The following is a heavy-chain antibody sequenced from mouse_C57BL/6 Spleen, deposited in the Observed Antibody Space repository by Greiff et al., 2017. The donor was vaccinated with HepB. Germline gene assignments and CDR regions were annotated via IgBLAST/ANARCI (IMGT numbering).Heavy chain of an antibody. CDR2: IDPSDSET. CDR3: ASGYYGTSYAMDY. D-gene: IGHD1-1*01. CDR1: GYTFTSYW. J-gene: IGHJ4*01. V-gene: IGHV1-52*01. Sequence: QVQLQQPGAELVRPGSSVKLSCKASGYTFTSYWMHWVKQRPIQGLEWIGNIDPSDSETHYNQKFKDKATLTVDKSSSTAYMQLSSLTSEDSAVYYCASGYYGTSYAMDYWGQGTSFTVSS.